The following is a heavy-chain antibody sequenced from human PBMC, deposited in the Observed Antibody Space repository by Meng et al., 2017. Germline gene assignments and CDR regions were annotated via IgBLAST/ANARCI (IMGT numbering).Heavy chain of an antibody. CDR3: ARGPEGPPYYDFWSGYYTAVDAFDI. V-gene: IGHV4-59*01. CDR2: IYYSGST. J-gene: IGHJ3*02. D-gene: IGHD3-3*01. Sequence: SETLSLTCTVSGGSISSYYWSWIRQPPGKGLEWIGYIYYSGSTNYNPSLKSRVTISVDTSKNQFSLKLSSVTAADTAVYYCARGPEGPPYYDFWSGYYTAVDAFDIWGQGTMVTVSS. CDR1: GGSISSYY.